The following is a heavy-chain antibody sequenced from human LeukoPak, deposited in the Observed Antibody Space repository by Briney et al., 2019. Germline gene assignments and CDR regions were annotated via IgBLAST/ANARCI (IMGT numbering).Heavy chain of an antibody. CDR1: GFTFSNAW. D-gene: IGHD5-18*01. CDR2: IKSKTDGGTT. CDR3: TTWASTAMVLYYFDY. J-gene: IGHJ4*02. Sequence: GGSLRLSCAASGFTFSNAWMSWVRQAPGKGLEWVGRIKSKTDGGTTDYAAPVKGRFTISRDDSKNTLYLQMNSLKTEDTAVYYCTTWASTAMVLYYFDYWGQGTLVTVSS. V-gene: IGHV3-15*01.